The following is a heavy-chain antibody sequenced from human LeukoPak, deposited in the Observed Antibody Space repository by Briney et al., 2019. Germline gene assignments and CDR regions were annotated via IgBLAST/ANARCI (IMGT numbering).Heavy chain of an antibody. J-gene: IGHJ3*02. CDR1: GFTFSSYA. Sequence: PGGSLRLSCAASGFTFSSYAMSWVRQAPGKGLEWVSAISGSGGSTYYADSVKGRFTISRDNAKNSLYLQLTVLKVGAPACIYGEGGKTILASSGEGPIHHPQRQPKELPVSEMNSLRAEDTALYYCANGRRAWNEGAFDIWGQGTMVTVSS. V-gene: IGHV3-23*01. CDR2: ISGSGGST. D-gene: IGHD3-3*02. CDR3: EGGKTILASSGEGPIHHPQRQPKELPVSEMNSLRAEDTALYYCANGRRAWNEGAFDI.